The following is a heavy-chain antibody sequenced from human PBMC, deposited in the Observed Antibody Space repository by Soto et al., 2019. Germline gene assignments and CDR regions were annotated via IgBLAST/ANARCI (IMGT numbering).Heavy chain of an antibody. Sequence: PGGSLRLSCAASGFTFSSYGMHWVRQAPGKGLEWVAVISYDGSNKYYADSVKGRFTISRDNSKNTLYLQMNSLRAEDTAVYYCAGGGYDPYYFDYWGQGTLVTVSS. J-gene: IGHJ4*02. V-gene: IGHV3-30*03. CDR3: AGGGYDPYYFDY. CDR2: ISYDGSNK. D-gene: IGHD5-12*01. CDR1: GFTFSSYG.